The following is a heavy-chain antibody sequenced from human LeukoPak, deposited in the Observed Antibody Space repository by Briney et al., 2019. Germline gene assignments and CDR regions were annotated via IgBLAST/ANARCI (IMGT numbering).Heavy chain of an antibody. CDR2: IYYSWST. CDR3: ARRIAVAGPFDY. J-gene: IGHJ4*02. CDR1: GGSISSYY. D-gene: IGHD6-19*01. Sequence: SETLSLTCTVSGGSISSYYWSLIRQPPGNGLEWIGYIYYSWSTNYNPSLNSRVTISVDTSKKQFSLKLSSVTAADTAVYYCARRIAVAGPFDYWGQGTLVTVSS. V-gene: IGHV4-59*01.